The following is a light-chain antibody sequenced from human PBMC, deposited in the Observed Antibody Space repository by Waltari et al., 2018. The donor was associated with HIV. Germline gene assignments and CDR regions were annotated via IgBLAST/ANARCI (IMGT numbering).Light chain of an antibody. CDR3: QHYDSCPPAGT. V-gene: IGKV3-15*01. Sequence: DIVMTQSPATLSVSPGYRVTISCRASQSVGSNLAWYQQRPGQAPRLLIYGASTRSTGSPATFRRSGTGTEFTLTSSSLQSEDFAAYNCQHYDSCPPAGTVGQGNKVEIK. CDR2: GAS. CDR1: QSVGSN. J-gene: IGKJ1*01.